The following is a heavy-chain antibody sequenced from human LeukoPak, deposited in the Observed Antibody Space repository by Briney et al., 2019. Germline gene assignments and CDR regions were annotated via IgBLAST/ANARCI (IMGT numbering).Heavy chain of an antibody. CDR1: GGSISSYY. J-gene: IGHJ4*02. CDR3: ARVNAYYYGSGSYSHFDY. V-gene: IGHV4-59*01. Sequence: SETLSLTCTVSGGSISSYYWSWIRQPPGKGLEGIGYIYYSGSTNYNPSLKSRVTISVDTSKNQFSLKLSSVTAADTAVYYCARVNAYYYGSGSYSHFDYWGQGTLVTVSS. D-gene: IGHD3-10*01. CDR2: IYYSGST.